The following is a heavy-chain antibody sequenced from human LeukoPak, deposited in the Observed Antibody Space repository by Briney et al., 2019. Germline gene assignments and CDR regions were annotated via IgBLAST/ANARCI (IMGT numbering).Heavy chain of an antibody. V-gene: IGHV4-39*01. CDR1: GGSISGTTYY. D-gene: IGHD2-2*01. Sequence: SETLSLTCIVSGGSISGTTYYWGWIRQPPGKELEWIGSIYYTGGTYYNLSLKTRVTISLDTSKNQFSLNLTSVTAAGTAVYYCARHPNQPSNTRGTLFDPWGQGTLVTVSS. CDR2: IYYTGGT. CDR3: ARHPNQPSNTRGTLFDP. J-gene: IGHJ5*02.